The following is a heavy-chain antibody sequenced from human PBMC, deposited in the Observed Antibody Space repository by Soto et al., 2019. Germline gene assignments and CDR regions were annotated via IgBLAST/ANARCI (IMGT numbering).Heavy chain of an antibody. J-gene: IGHJ5*02. CDR1: GFTFSSAA. V-gene: IGHV3-23*01. D-gene: IGHD4-4*01. Sequence: EVQILESGGSLVQPGGSLRLSCTASGFTFSSAAMNWVRQAPGQGLEWVSIISGTDSRTYYADSVKGRFTISRDNSRNTLYLAMISLRAEDTAVYYCARSLDIHYNNWFDPWGHGTLVTVSS. CDR2: ISGTDSRT. CDR3: ARSLDIHYNNWFDP.